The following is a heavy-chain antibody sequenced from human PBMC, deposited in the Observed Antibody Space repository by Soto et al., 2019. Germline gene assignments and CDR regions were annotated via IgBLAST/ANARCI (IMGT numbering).Heavy chain of an antibody. CDR1: GGSISSGGYY. V-gene: IGHV4-31*01. CDR2: IYYSGST. Sequence: QVQLQESGPGLVKPSQTLSLTCTVSGGSISSGGYYWSWIRQHPGKGLEWIGYIYYSGSTYYNPSLKGQVTKNVNTVKNQFPLKLGSGAAGDTAGYFWGRNWTTGTTGGGWFDPWGQGTLVTVSS. CDR3: GRNWTTGTTGGGWFDP. D-gene: IGHD4-17*01. J-gene: IGHJ5*02.